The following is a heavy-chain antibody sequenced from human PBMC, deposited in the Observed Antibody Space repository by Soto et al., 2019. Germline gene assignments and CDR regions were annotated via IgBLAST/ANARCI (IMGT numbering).Heavy chain of an antibody. V-gene: IGHV3-73*01. Sequence: GGSLRLSCAASGFTFSGSAMHWVRQASGKGLEWVGRIRSKANSYATAFAASVKGRFTISRDDSKNTAYLQMNSLKTEDTAVYYCARESVGYYDSSGAFDIWGQGTMVTVSS. CDR3: ARESVGYYDSSGAFDI. CDR2: IRSKANSYAT. D-gene: IGHD3-22*01. J-gene: IGHJ3*02. CDR1: GFTFSGSA.